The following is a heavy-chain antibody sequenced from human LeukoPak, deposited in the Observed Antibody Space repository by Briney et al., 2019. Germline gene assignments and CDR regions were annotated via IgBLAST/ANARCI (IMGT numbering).Heavy chain of an antibody. CDR2: ISSSGSTI. V-gene: IGHV3-11*01. CDR3: ARGRYYYDSSGHDALDI. CDR1: GFIFSDYY. Sequence: PGGSLRLSCAASGFIFSDYYMNWIRQAPGKGLEWVSYISSSGSTIYYADSVKGRLTISRDNAKNSLFLQMNSLRAEDTAVYYCARGRYYYDSSGHDALDIWGQGTMVTVSS. D-gene: IGHD3-22*01. J-gene: IGHJ3*02.